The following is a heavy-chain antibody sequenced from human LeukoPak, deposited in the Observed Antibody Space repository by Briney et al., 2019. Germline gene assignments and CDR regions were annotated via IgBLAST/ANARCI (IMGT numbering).Heavy chain of an antibody. D-gene: IGHD4-17*01. CDR1: GGSISSYY. J-gene: IGHJ6*03. CDR3: ARLYGDYYYYMDV. Sequence: PSETLSLTCTVSGGSISSYYWSWIRQPPGKGLEWIGYIYTSGSTNYNPSLKSRVTISVDTSKNQFSLKLSSVTAADAAVYYCARLYGDYYYYMDVWGKGTTVTVSS. V-gene: IGHV4-4*09. CDR2: IYTSGST.